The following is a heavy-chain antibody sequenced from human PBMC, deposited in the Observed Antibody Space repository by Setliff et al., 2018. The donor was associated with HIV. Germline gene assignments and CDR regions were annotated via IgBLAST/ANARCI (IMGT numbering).Heavy chain of an antibody. CDR1: GGSISSSSYY. Sequence: SETLSLTCTVSGGSISSSSYYWGWIRQPPGKGLEWIGSIYYSGSTYYNPSLKSRVTISVDTSKNQFSLKLSSVTAADTAVYYCARRQQLWLLYAFDIWGQGTMVSVSS. V-gene: IGHV4-39*01. CDR2: IYYSGST. D-gene: IGHD5-18*01. J-gene: IGHJ3*02. CDR3: ARRQQLWLLYAFDI.